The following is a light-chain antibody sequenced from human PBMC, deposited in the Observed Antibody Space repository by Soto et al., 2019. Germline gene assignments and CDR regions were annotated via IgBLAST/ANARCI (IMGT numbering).Light chain of an antibody. CDR3: QHYKMYSPWT. V-gene: IGKV1-5*01. CDR2: DVS. J-gene: IGKJ1*01. Sequence: DIQMTQSPSTVSAYVGDSVTITCRASQSITTWLAWYQQRPGKAPKLLIYDVSSLQSGVPSRFSGSGSGTEFSLTISSLQPDDFATDYCQHYKMYSPWTLGQGTKVEIK. CDR1: QSITTW.